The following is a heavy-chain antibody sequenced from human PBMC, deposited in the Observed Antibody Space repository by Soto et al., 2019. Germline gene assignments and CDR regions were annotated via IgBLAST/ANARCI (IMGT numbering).Heavy chain of an antibody. J-gene: IGHJ4*02. CDR1: GGTFSSYA. CDR3: AVGRGYWNSSSRVGGGL. V-gene: IGHV1-69*01. CDR2: IIPIFGTA. Sequence: QVQLVQSGAEVKKPGSSVKVSCKASGGTFSSYAISWVRQAPGQGLEWMGGIIPIFGTANYAQKFQGRVTITADQYTSSAYIGVSSLRSEETGVYFCAVGRGYWNSSSRVGGGLWGQGTLVTGSS. D-gene: IGHD2-2*01.